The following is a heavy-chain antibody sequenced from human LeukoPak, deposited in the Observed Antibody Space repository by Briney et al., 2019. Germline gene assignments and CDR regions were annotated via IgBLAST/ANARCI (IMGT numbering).Heavy chain of an antibody. J-gene: IGHJ6*02. CDR1: GGSVSSGSYY. CDR3: ARDQGIKYCSSTSCILYGMDV. D-gene: IGHD2-2*01. Sequence: SETLSLTCTVSGGSVSSGSYYWSWIRQPPGKGLEWIGYIYYSGSTNYITSLKSRVTISVDTSKNQFSLKLSSVTAADTAVYYCARDQGIKYCSSTSCILYGMDVWGQGTTVTVSS. CDR2: IYYSGST. V-gene: IGHV4-61*01.